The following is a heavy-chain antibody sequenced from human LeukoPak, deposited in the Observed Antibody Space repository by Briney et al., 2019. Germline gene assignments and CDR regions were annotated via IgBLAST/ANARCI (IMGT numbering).Heavy chain of an antibody. Sequence: GRSLRLSCAASGFAFSAYGMDWVRQAPGKGLEWVAVTWHDGTNKYYADSVKGRFTISRDNSKNTLYLQMDSLRAEDTAVYYCARGGPNWPSEPFDIWGQGTMVTVSS. CDR3: ARGGPNWPSEPFDI. J-gene: IGHJ3*02. V-gene: IGHV3-33*01. D-gene: IGHD1-1*01. CDR2: TWHDGTNK. CDR1: GFAFSAYG.